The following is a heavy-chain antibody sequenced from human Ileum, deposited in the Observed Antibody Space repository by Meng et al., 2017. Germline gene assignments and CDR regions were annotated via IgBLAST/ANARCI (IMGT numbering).Heavy chain of an antibody. Sequence: QGPLRVRVPGLVTALQTHSLTWTVSGSSISSVGFNWSWIRQRTGKGLGGSGYSCSCVSTYYNPSLKSLVSRSVATSKNQFSMKLSSVTAADTAVYSGERGPGRGSGSGSFDYWGQGTLVTVSS. D-gene: IGHD3-10*01. CDR1: GSSISSVGFN. V-gene: IGHV4-31*01. CDR3: ERGPGRGSGSGSFDY. J-gene: IGHJ4*02. CDR2: SCSCVST.